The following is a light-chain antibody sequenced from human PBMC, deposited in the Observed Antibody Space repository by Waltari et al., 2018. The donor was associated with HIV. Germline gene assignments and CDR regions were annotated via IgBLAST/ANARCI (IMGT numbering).Light chain of an antibody. CDR2: DVT. J-gene: IGLJ3*02. Sequence: QSALTPPRSVSGSPGQSVPISCTGTSSDVGGYNSVSWYQQHPGKAPKLMIYDVTKRPSGVPDRFSGSKSGNTASLTISGLQAEDEADYFCCSYAGGYTLVFGGGTKLTVL. CDR1: SSDVGGYNS. CDR3: CSYAGGYTLV. V-gene: IGLV2-11*01.